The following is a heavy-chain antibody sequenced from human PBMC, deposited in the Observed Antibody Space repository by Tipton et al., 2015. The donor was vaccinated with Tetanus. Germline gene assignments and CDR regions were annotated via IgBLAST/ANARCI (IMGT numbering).Heavy chain of an antibody. Sequence: SLRLSCAASGFNFSVYGMHWVRQAPGKGLDWVAVVWYGGSHKYYADSVKGRFTISRDNDENSLFLRMTSLTDEDTAVYFCARVIRRSMIGYGVFDSWGQGTLVAVSS. D-gene: IGHD4-17*01. CDR1: GFNFSVYG. CDR2: VWYGGSHK. CDR3: ARVIRRSMIGYGVFDS. V-gene: IGHV3-33*01. J-gene: IGHJ4*02.